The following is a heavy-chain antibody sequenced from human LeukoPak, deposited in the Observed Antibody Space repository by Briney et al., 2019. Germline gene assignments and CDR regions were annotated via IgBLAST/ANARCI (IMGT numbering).Heavy chain of an antibody. D-gene: IGHD3-3*01. V-gene: IGHV1-18*01. CDR2: ISAYNDDT. J-gene: IGHJ4*03. Sequence: ASVKVSCKASGYTFTNYGISWVRQAPGQGLEWMGWISAYNDDTNYAQKLQGRVTMTTDASTSTAYMELRGLGSDDTAVYYCARDGMYYDFWSGYSQYHFDSWGHGALVTVSS. CDR1: GYTFTNYG. CDR3: ARDGMYYDFWSGYSQYHFDS.